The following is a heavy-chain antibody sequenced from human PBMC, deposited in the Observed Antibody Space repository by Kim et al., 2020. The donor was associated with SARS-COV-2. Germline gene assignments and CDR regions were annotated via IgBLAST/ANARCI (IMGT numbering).Heavy chain of an antibody. J-gene: IGHJ6*02. V-gene: IGHV3-30*18. D-gene: IGHD3-3*01. CDR2: ISYDGSNK. CDR3: AKDKKYYDFWSGSFSGVDEAASYYYYGMDV. Sequence: GGSLRLSCAASGFTFSSYGMHWVRQAPGKGLEWVAVISYDGSNKYYADSVKGRFTISRDNSKNTLYLQMNSLRAEDTAVYYCAKDKKYYDFWSGSFSGVDEAASYYYYGMDVWGQGTTVTVSS. CDR1: GFTFSSYG.